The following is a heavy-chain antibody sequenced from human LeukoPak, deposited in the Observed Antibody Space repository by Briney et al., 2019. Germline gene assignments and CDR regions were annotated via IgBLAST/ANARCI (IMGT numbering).Heavy chain of an antibody. CDR3: ARVVVAANWFDP. V-gene: IGHV4-59*08. J-gene: IGHJ5*02. CDR1: GGSISSYY. Sequence: SETLSLTCTVSGGSISSYYWSWIRQPPGKGLEWIGYIYYSGSTYYNPSLKSRVTISVDTSKNQFSLKLSSVTAADTAVYYCARVVVAANWFDPWGQGTLVTVSS. CDR2: IYYSGST. D-gene: IGHD2-15*01.